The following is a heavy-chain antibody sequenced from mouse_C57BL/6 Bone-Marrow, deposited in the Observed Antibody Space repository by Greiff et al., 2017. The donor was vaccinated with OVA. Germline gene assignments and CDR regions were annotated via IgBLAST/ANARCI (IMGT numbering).Heavy chain of an antibody. J-gene: IGHJ1*03. CDR3: TVYYGSSYWYFDV. CDR1: GFTFSDAW. Sequence: EVKLVESGGGLVQPGGSMKLSCAASGFTFSDAWMDWVRQSPEKGLEWVAEIRNKANNPATYYAESVKGRFTISRDDSKSSVYLQMNSLRAEDTGIYYCTVYYGSSYWYFDVWGTGTTVTVSS. D-gene: IGHD1-1*01. V-gene: IGHV6-6*01. CDR2: IRNKANNPAT.